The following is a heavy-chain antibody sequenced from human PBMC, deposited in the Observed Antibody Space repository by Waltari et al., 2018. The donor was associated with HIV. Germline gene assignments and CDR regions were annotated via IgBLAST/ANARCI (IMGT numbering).Heavy chain of an antibody. CDR1: GDRFTHYF. D-gene: IGHD1-26*01. V-gene: IGHV1-2*06. CDR3: ARGEDVSLPHLTPGFRLEF. CDR2: INPDSGET. Sequence: QTLLLQSASQVKTPGASVTLSCKVFGDRFTHYFLYWLRQAPGQGFEWLGRINPDSGETTYSQTFQTRVTMTRDTSSASTYMEVTRLTSADTAIYYCARGEDVSLPHLTPGFRLEFWGHGTLVTVSS. J-gene: IGHJ4*01.